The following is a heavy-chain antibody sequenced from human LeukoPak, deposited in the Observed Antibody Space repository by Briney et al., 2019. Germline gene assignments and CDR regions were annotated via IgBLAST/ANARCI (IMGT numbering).Heavy chain of an antibody. CDR1: GGSISSGSYY. Sequence: SQTLSLTCTVSGGSISSGSYYWSWIRQPAGKGLEWIGRIYTSGSINYNPSLKSRVTISGDMSKNQFSLKLSSVTAADTAVYYCARDIGLIDYWGQGTLVTVSS. D-gene: IGHD5-12*01. CDR2: IYTSGSI. J-gene: IGHJ4*02. V-gene: IGHV4-61*02. CDR3: ARDIGLIDY.